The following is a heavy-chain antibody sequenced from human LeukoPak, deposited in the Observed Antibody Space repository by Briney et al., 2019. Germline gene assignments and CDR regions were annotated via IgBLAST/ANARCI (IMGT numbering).Heavy chain of an antibody. J-gene: IGHJ4*02. CDR3: ARVVGCGGDCHSGISEY. Sequence: ASVKVSCKASGYTFTSYAMNWVRQAPGQGLEWMGWINTNTGNPTYAQGFTGRFVFSLDTSASTAYLQISSLKAEDTAVYYCARVVGCGGDCHSGISEYWGQETLVSVSS. D-gene: IGHD2-21*02. V-gene: IGHV7-4-1*02. CDR1: GYTFTSYA. CDR2: INTNTGNP.